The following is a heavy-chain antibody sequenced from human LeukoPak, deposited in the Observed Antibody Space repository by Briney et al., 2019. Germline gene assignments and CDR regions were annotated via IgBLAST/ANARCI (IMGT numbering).Heavy chain of an antibody. CDR1: GFTVSSNY. Sequence: GGSLRLSCTASGFTVSSNYMSWVRQAPGKGLEWVSVIYSGGSTYYADSVKGRFTISTDSSKNTLYLQMNSLSAEDTAVYYCSRAREYYDILTGYSSYYFDYWGQGTLVTVSS. CDR3: SRAREYYDILTGYSSYYFDY. J-gene: IGHJ4*02. D-gene: IGHD3-9*01. CDR2: IYSGGST. V-gene: IGHV3-53*01.